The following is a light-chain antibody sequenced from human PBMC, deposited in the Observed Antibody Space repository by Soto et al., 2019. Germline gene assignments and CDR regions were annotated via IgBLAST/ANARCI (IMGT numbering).Light chain of an antibody. V-gene: IGLV2-14*01. CDR1: SSDVGGYKY. Sequence: QSALTHPASVSGSPGQTITISCTGTSSDVGGYKYVSWYQQHPGKAPKFMIYDVSIRPSGVSNRFSGSKSGNTASLTISGLQAEDEADYYCCSYTSSSRYDFGTGTKVTVL. J-gene: IGLJ1*01. CDR3: CSYTSSSRYD. CDR2: DVS.